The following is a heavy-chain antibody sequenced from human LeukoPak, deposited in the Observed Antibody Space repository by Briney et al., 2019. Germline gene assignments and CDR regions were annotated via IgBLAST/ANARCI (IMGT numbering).Heavy chain of an antibody. D-gene: IGHD3-22*01. Sequence: GGSLRLSCAASGFSFSSYAMSWVRQAPGKGLEWVSGISGSGVSTYYADSVKGRFTISRDNSKNTLYLQMNSLRAENTAVYYCAKEIHDSSGYYYSYDYWGQGTLVTVSS. CDR1: GFSFSSYA. J-gene: IGHJ4*02. CDR3: AKEIHDSSGYYYSYDY. CDR2: ISGSGVST. V-gene: IGHV3-23*01.